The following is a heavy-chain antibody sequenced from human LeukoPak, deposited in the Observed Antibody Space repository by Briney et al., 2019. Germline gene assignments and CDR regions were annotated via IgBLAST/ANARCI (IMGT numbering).Heavy chain of an antibody. CDR2: INPNSGGT. D-gene: IGHD3-22*01. CDR3: ARAGVWDYSDTSGYHNGAFDI. J-gene: IGHJ3*02. V-gene: IGHV1-2*02. CDR1: GYTFVGYY. Sequence: APVKGSCKASGYTFVGYYIHLVRQAPGQGLEWVGRINPNSGGTNYAQKFQGRVTMTRDTSISTAYMELSRLRSDDTALYYCARAGVWDYSDTSGYHNGAFDIWGQGTMVTVSS.